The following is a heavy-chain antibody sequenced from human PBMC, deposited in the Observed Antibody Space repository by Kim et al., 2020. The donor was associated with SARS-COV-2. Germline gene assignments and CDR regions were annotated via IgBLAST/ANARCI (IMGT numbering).Heavy chain of an antibody. CDR3: AMMLYSVAFDI. V-gene: IGHV3-30*03. D-gene: IGHD2-8*01. CDR2: ISYDGSNK. Sequence: GGSLRLSCAASGFTFSSYGMHWVRQAPGKGLEWVAVISYDGSNKYYADSVKGRFTISRDNSKNTLYLQMNSLRAEDTAVYYCAMMLYSVAFDIWGQGTM. CDR1: GFTFSSYG. J-gene: IGHJ3*02.